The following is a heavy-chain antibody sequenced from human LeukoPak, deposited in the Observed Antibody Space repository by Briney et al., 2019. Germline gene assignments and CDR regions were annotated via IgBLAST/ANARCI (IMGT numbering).Heavy chain of an antibody. Sequence: PSETLSLTCTVSGGSISSGGYYWSWIRQHPGKGLEWIGYIYYSGSTYYNPSLKSRVTISVDTSKNQFSLKLSSVTAADTAVYYCARGQMIFGDSIPDYWGQGTLVTVSS. CDR1: GGSISSGGYY. CDR3: ARGQMIFGDSIPDY. D-gene: IGHD3/OR15-3a*01. J-gene: IGHJ4*02. CDR2: IYYSGST. V-gene: IGHV4-31*03.